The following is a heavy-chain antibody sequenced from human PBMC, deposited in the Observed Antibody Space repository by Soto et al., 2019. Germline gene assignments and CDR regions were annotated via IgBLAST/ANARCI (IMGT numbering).Heavy chain of an antibody. V-gene: IGHV1-18*01. CDR1: GYSFTTSG. Sequence: QAQLVQSGAEVKEPGASVKVSCKASGYSFTTSGITWVRQAPGQALEWMGWISTYNGNTNYAQKRQDRVTLTTDTSTSTAYMELRSLRSDDTAVYYCARRLYGDYDYWGQGTLVTVSS. J-gene: IGHJ4*02. D-gene: IGHD4-17*01. CDR2: ISTYNGNT. CDR3: ARRLYGDYDY.